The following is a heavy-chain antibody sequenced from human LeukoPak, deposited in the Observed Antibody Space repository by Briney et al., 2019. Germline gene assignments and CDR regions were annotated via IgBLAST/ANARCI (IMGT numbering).Heavy chain of an antibody. V-gene: IGHV3-7*01. D-gene: IGHD6-6*01. J-gene: IGHJ4*02. Sequence: GGSLRLSCAASGFTFSNYWMSWVRQAPGRGLEWVANIKQDGSVKYYVDSVKGRFTISRDNAKNSLYPQMNSLRAEDTAFYYCARIGYSSSSFDYWGQGTLVTVSS. CDR1: GFTFSNYW. CDR2: IKQDGSVK. CDR3: ARIGYSSSSFDY.